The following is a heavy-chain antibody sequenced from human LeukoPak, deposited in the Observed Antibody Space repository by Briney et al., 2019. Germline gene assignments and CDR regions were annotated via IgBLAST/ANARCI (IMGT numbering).Heavy chain of an antibody. CDR2: INPSGGST. D-gene: IGHD3-10*01. CDR1: GYTFTSYG. J-gene: IGHJ4*02. Sequence: ASVKVSCKASGYTFTSYGISWVRQPPGQGLEWMGIINPSGGSTSYAQKFQGRVTMTRDTSTSTVYMELSSLRSEDTAVYYCARDHEYYYGSGSYYPGGCDYWGQGTLVTVSS. CDR3: ARDHEYYYGSGSYYPGGCDY. V-gene: IGHV1-46*01.